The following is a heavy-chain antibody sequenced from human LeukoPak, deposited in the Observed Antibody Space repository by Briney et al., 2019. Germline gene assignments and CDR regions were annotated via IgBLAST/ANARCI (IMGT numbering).Heavy chain of an antibody. J-gene: IGHJ4*02. CDR3: ARVEDYDILTGFDY. CDR2: IRYDGSNK. Sequence: TGGSLRLSCAASGFTFSSYGMHWVRQAPGKGLEWVAFIRYDGSNKYYADSVKGRFTISRDNSKNTLYLQMNSLRAEDTAVYYCARVEDYDILTGFDYWGQGTLVTVSS. V-gene: IGHV3-30*02. D-gene: IGHD3-9*01. CDR1: GFTFSSYG.